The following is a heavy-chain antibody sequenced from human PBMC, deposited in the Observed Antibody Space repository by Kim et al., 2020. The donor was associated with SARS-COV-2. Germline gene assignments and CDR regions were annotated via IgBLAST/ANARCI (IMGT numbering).Heavy chain of an antibody. CDR1: GFTFSEYY. D-gene: IGHD3-10*01. J-gene: IGHJ5*02. Sequence: GGSLRLSCAASGFTFSEYYMSWIRQAPGKSLERLSYISSGDGDFTDYSDSVKGRFTISRDNARNSLYLQLNRLRAEDTAVYYCARDVGGSGKYDWFDPWG. CDR2: ISSGDGDFT. CDR3: ARDVGGSGKYDWFDP. V-gene: IGHV3-11*05.